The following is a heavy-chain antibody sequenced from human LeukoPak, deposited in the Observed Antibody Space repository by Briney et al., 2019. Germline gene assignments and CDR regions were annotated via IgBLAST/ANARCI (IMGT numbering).Heavy chain of an antibody. Sequence: SETLSLTCTVSGGSISSYYWSWIRQPPGKGLEWIGYIYYSGSTNYNPSLKSRVTISVDTSKNQFSLKLSSVTAADTAVYYCARGGLHNWNYSDYYYYYMDVWGKGTTVTVSS. V-gene: IGHV4-59*01. CDR1: GGSISSYY. CDR3: ARGGLHNWNYSDYYYYYMDV. D-gene: IGHD1-7*01. CDR2: IYYSGST. J-gene: IGHJ6*03.